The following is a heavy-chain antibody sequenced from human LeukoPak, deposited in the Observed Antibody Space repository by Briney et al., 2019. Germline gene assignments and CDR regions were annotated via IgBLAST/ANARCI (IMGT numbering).Heavy chain of an antibody. V-gene: IGHV4-61*01. CDR3: AKEGFGEFDY. J-gene: IGHJ4*02. CDR1: GGSFSSGSYY. CDR2: IYYSGST. Sequence: PSETLSLTCTVSGGSFSSGSYYWSWLRQPPGKGLEWIGYIYYSGSTNYNPSLKSRVTISLDTSKNQFSLKLSSVTAADTAVYYCAKEGFGEFDYWGQGTLVTVSS. D-gene: IGHD3-10*01.